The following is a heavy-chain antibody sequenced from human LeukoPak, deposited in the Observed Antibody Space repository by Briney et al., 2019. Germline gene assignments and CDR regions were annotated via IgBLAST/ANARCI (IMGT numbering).Heavy chain of an antibody. Sequence: GGSLRLSCAASGFSFRGYTMHWVRQVPGKGLEWVSLISWNGVTTYYGDSVKGRFTISRDDSKNSLFLQMNSLRSEDTALYYCAASDGEQQLALWGQGILVTVSS. CDR2: ISWNGVTT. CDR3: AASDGEQQLAL. D-gene: IGHD6-13*01. V-gene: IGHV3-43*01. CDR1: GFSFRGYT. J-gene: IGHJ4*02.